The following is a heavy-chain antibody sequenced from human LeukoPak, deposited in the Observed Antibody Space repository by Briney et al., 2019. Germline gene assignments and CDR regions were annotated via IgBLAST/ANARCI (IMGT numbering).Heavy chain of an antibody. Sequence: GASVKVSCKASGYTFTNYYMHWVRQAPGQGLEWMGWINPNSGGTNYAQKFQGRVTMTRDTSISTAYMELSRLRSDDTAVYYCARVKSIAVAGTFFGYWGQGTLVTVSS. CDR1: GYTFTNYY. CDR2: INPNSGGT. V-gene: IGHV1-2*02. CDR3: ARVKSIAVAGTFFGY. J-gene: IGHJ4*02. D-gene: IGHD6-19*01.